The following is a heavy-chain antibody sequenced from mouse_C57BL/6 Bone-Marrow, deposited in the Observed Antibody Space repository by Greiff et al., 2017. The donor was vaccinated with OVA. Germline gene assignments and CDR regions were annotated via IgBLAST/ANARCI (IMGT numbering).Heavy chain of an antibody. V-gene: IGHV1-64*01. CDR3: ARSADGYYPWFAY. CDR2: INPNSGST. CDR1: GYTFTSYW. J-gene: IGHJ3*01. Sequence: QVQLQQPGAELVKPGASVKLSCKASGYTFTSYWMHWVKQRPGQGLEWIGMINPNSGSTTYNEKFTSKARLTVDKSSSTAYMQLSTLTSEDSAVYYCARSADGYYPWFAYWGQGTLVTVSA. D-gene: IGHD2-3*01.